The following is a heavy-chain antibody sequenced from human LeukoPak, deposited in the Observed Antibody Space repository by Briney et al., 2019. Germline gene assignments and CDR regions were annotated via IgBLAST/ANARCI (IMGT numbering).Heavy chain of an antibody. J-gene: IGHJ4*02. CDR1: GFTFSSYA. Sequence: GGSLRLSCAASGFTFSSYAMSWVRQAPGKGLEWVSSISSSSSYIYYADSVKGRFTISRDNAKNSLYLQMNSLRAEDTAVYYCASGIVVVNSFDYWGQGTLVTVSS. CDR2: ISSSSSYI. CDR3: ASGIVVVNSFDY. D-gene: IGHD3-22*01. V-gene: IGHV3-21*01.